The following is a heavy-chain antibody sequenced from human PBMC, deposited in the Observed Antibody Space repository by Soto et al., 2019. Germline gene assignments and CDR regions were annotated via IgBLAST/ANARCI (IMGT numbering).Heavy chain of an antibody. D-gene: IGHD1-26*01. J-gene: IGHJ3*01. CDR1: GFTFSSYA. CDR2: ISGSGSST. V-gene: IGHV3-23*01. Sequence: GGSLRLSCAASGFTFSSYAMSWVRQAPGKGLEWVSAISGSGSSTYYADSVKGRFTISRDNSKNTLYLQMNSLRAEDTAVYYCARSQEGSGDALDLWGQGTMVTVSS. CDR3: ARSQEGSGDALDL.